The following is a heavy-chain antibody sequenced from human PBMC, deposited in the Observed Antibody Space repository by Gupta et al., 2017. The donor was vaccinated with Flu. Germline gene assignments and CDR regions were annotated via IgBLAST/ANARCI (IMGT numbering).Heavy chain of an antibody. V-gene: IGHV1-18*01. CDR2: ISGYNSNA. CDR3: ARMTYDSSGSSLYYFDY. D-gene: IGHD3-22*01. J-gene: IGHJ4*02. Sequence: GAEAKKPGASVKVSCEASGYTFRIYGIGWVRQAPGQGLEWMGWISGYNSNANYAQKFQDRVTMTRDTSTSTAYMELRSLRSDDTAVYYCARMTYDSSGSSLYYFDYWGQGTLVTVSS. CDR1: GYTFRIYG.